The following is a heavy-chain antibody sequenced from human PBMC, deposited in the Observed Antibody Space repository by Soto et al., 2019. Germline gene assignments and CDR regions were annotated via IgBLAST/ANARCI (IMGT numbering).Heavy chain of an antibody. V-gene: IGHV1-69*13. Sequence: GASVKVSCKASGGTFSSYAISWVRQAPGQGLEWMGGIIPIFGTANYAQKFQGRVTITADESTSTAYMELSSPRSEYTAVYYCARGDTAMVIFDYWGQGTLVTVSS. J-gene: IGHJ4*02. CDR1: GGTFSSYA. CDR3: ARGDTAMVIFDY. D-gene: IGHD5-18*01. CDR2: IIPIFGTA.